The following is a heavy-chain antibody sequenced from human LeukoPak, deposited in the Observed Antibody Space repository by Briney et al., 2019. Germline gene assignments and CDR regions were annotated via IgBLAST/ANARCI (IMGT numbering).Heavy chain of an antibody. Sequence: GESLKISCQGSGYSFTSYWIGWVRQMPGKGLEWMGIIYPSDSDTKYSPSFQGQVTISADKSISTAYLQWSSLKASDTAMYYCARLRVGAPENSDGYYYYMDVWGKGTTVTISS. J-gene: IGHJ6*03. D-gene: IGHD1-26*01. CDR3: ARLRVGAPENSDGYYYYMDV. CDR2: IYPSDSDT. V-gene: IGHV5-51*01. CDR1: GYSFTSYW.